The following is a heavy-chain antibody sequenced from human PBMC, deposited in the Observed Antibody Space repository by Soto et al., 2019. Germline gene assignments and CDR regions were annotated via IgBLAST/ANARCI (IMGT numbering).Heavy chain of an antibody. CDR2: IYYSGST. D-gene: IGHD4-4*01. Sequence: QVQLQESGPGLVKPSETLSLTCTVSGVSISSYYWSWIRPPPGKGLEWIGYIYYSGSTNYKPSLKSQVTITVETSKNEFSPKLKSVTAADTAVYYCAGQDPSGHYSKMVYWVQGILDTVSS. V-gene: IGHV4-59*01. CDR1: GVSISSYY. J-gene: IGHJ4*02. CDR3: AGQDPSGHYSKMVY.